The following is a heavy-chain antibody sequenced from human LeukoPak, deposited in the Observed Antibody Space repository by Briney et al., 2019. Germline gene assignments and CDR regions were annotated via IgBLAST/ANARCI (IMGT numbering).Heavy chain of an antibody. V-gene: IGHV1-8*03. CDR1: GYTFTSYD. CDR2: MNPNSGNT. D-gene: IGHD6-13*01. CDR3: ASSIAAGPWYYYYMDV. Sequence: ASVTVSCKASGYTFTSYDINWVRQATGQGLEWMGWMNPNSGNTGYAQKFQGRVTITRNTSISTAYMELSSLRSEDTAVYYCASSIAAGPWYYYYMDVWGKGTTVTVSS. J-gene: IGHJ6*03.